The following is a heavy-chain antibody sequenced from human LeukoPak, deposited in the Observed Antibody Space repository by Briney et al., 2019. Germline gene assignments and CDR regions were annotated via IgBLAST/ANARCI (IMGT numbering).Heavy chain of an antibody. CDR2: IYSGGST. J-gene: IGHJ4*02. CDR1: RFTVSSNY. CDR3: ARTSIQIRQWLVDYFFDY. V-gene: IGHV3-53*01. D-gene: IGHD6-19*01. Sequence: PGGSLRLSCAASRFTVSSNYMSWVRQAPGKGLEWVSVIYSGGSTYDADSVKGRFTISRDNSKNTLYLQMNSLRAEDTAVYYCARTSIQIRQWLVDYFFDYWGQGTLVTVSS.